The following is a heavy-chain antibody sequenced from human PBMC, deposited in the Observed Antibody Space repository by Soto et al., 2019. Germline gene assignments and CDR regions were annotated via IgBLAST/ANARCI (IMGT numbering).Heavy chain of an antibody. V-gene: IGHV1-58*01. Sequence: SVKVSCKASGYTFTSSAVQWVRQARGQRLEWIGWIVVGSGNTNYAQKFQERVTITRDMTTRTAYMELSSLRSEDTAVYYCSAAIAAADSLTWYYYGMDVWGQGTTVTVSS. J-gene: IGHJ6*02. D-gene: IGHD6-25*01. CDR1: GYTFTSSA. CDR3: SAAIAAADSLTWYYYGMDV. CDR2: IVVGSGNT.